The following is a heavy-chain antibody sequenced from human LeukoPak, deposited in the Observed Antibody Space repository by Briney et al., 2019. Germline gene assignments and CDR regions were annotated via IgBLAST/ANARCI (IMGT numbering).Heavy chain of an antibody. Sequence: ASVKVSCKASGFTFTNYAMQWVRQAPGQRLEWMGWINAGNGHTRYSQRFQGRVTITRDTSATTAYMEVTSLRSEDTAVYYCARGPPSALLYCNGRNCYSGLFDPWGQGTLVTVSS. D-gene: IGHD2-15*01. J-gene: IGHJ5*02. CDR3: ARGPPSALLYCNGRNCYSGLFDP. CDR1: GFTFTNYA. V-gene: IGHV1-3*01. CDR2: INAGNGHT.